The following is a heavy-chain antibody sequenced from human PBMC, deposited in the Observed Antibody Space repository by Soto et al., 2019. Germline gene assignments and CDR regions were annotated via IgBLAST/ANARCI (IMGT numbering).Heavy chain of an antibody. CDR3: ARGRPGYYGWDV. CDR1: GFTFSNHC. CDR2: IKSDGSST. J-gene: IGHJ6*02. Sequence: VGLLRVSCTAFGFTFSNHCMHWVRKAPGKGLVWVSRIKSDGSSTIYADSVKGRFTISRDNAKNTLYLQINSLRADDTAVYYCARGRPGYYGWDVWGQGTTVTVSS. V-gene: IGHV3-74*01.